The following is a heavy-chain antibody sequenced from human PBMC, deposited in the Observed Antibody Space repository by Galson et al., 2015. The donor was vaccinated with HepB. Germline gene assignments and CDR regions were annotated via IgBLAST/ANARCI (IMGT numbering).Heavy chain of an antibody. D-gene: IGHD2-15*01. CDR1: GFTFSSYA. CDR2: ISYDGSNK. Sequence: SLRLSCAASGFTFSSYAMHWVRQAPGKGLEWVAVISYDGSNKYYADSVKGRFTISRDNSKNTLYLQMNSLRSEDTAVYYCARDDCSGGSCYLGDWGQGTLVTVSS. J-gene: IGHJ4*02. V-gene: IGHV3-30*04. CDR3: ARDDCSGGSCYLGD.